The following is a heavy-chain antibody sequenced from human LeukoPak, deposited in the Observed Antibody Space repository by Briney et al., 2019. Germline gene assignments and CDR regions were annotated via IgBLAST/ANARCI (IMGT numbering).Heavy chain of an antibody. CDR3: ARDRRIAAAGNYYYYGVDV. J-gene: IGHJ6*02. Sequence: SETLSLTCAVYGGSFSGYYWSWIRQPPGKGLEWIGEINHSGSTNYNPSLKSGVTISVDTSKNQFSLKLSSVTAADTAVYYCARDRRIAAAGNYYYYGVDVWGQGTTVTVSS. CDR2: INHSGST. CDR1: GGSFSGYY. D-gene: IGHD6-13*01. V-gene: IGHV4-34*01.